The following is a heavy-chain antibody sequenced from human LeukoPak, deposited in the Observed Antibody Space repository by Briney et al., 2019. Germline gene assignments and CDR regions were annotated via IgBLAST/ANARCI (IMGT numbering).Heavy chain of an antibody. Sequence: PGGSLRLSCAASGFTFSSYAMHWVRQAPGKRLEWVAVISYDGSNKYYADSVKGRFTISRDNSKDTLYLQMNSLRAEDTAVYYCARGVSSGLYYYYGMDVWGQGTTVTVSS. D-gene: IGHD3-22*01. CDR1: GFTFSSYA. J-gene: IGHJ6*02. V-gene: IGHV3-30-3*01. CDR3: ARGVSSGLYYYYGMDV. CDR2: ISYDGSNK.